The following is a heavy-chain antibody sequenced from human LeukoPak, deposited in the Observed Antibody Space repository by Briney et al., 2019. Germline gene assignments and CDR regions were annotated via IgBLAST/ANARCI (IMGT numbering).Heavy chain of an antibody. CDR2: TYYRSKWYN. V-gene: IGHV6-1*01. J-gene: IGHJ4*02. CDR1: GDSVSSNSAA. Sequence: SQTLSLTFAISGDSVSSNSAAWSWIRQSPSRGLEWLGRTYYRSKWYNDYAVSVKSRLTINPDTSKNQFSLQLNSVTPEDTAVYYCARVPWGYSSSWYYFDYWGQGTLVTVSS. CDR3: ARVPWGYSSSWYYFDY. D-gene: IGHD6-13*01.